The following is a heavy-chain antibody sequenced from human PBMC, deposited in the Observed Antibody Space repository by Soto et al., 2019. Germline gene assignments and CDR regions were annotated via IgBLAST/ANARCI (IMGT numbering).Heavy chain of an antibody. CDR2: MSSDGSNE. CDR3: AKEVGVTRLSPRNYYYGMDV. D-gene: IGHD1-26*01. V-gene: IGHV3-30*18. J-gene: IGHJ6*02. CDR1: GFTFRNYG. Sequence: QVQLVESGGGVVQPGRSLRLSCAASGFTFRNYGMYWARQAPGKGLEWVAVMSSDGSNEYYAESVKGRFIISRDNSKNTLYLQMNSLRTEDTAVYYCAKEVGVTRLSPRNYYYGMDVWGQGTTVTVSS.